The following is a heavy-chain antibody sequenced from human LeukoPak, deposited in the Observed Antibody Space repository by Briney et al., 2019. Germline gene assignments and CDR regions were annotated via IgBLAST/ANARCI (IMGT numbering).Heavy chain of an antibody. V-gene: IGHV3-7*03. CDR1: GFTFSSYW. CDR2: IKQDGSEK. CDR3: ATPTLGYCSSTSCYDGWFDP. Sequence: GGSLRLSCAASGFTFSSYWMSWVRQAPGKGLEWVANIKQDGSEKYYVDSVKGRFTISRDNAKNSLYLQMNSLRAEGTAVYYCATPTLGYCSSTSCYDGWFDPWGQGTLVTASS. D-gene: IGHD2-2*01. J-gene: IGHJ5*02.